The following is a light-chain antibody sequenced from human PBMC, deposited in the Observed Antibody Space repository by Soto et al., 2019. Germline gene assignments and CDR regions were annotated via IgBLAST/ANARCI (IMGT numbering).Light chain of an antibody. CDR1: QLVSRGY. V-gene: IGKV3-20*01. J-gene: IGKJ2*01. CDR2: VAS. CDR3: QKDGSSPPYT. Sequence: EIVLTQSPGTLSLSPGDRATLSFRASQLVSRGYLAWYHHKPAQAPRLLIYVASSRATGIPDRFSGSGSVTDFTLTISRLEPEDFAVYYCQKDGSSPPYTCGQGTKLEIK.